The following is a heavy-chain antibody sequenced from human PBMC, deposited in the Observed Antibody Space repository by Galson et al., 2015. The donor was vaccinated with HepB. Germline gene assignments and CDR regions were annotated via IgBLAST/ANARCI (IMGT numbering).Heavy chain of an antibody. CDR2: ISSGGEIT. CDR3: ASNWVLDY. D-gene: IGHD1-1*01. V-gene: IGHV3-23*01. J-gene: IGHJ4*02. CDR1: GFTFSHYA. Sequence: SLRLSCAASGFTFSHYAMSWVRQAPGKGLEWVSTISSGGEITYYADSVKGRFTISRDNAKNSLYLQMNSLRAEDTAVYYCASNWVLDYWGQGTLVTASS.